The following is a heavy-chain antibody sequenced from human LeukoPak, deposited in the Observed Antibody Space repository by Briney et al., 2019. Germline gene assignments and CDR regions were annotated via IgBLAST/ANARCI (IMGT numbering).Heavy chain of an antibody. J-gene: IGHJ1*01. CDR3: AKDLPRIAVAGTPTH. Sequence: GGSLRLSCAASGFTFSSYSMNWVRQAPGKGLEWVSSISSSSSYIYYADSVKGRFTISRDNSKNTLHLQMNSLRAEDTAVYYCAKDLPRIAVAGTPTHWGQGTLVTVSS. CDR1: GFTFSSYS. D-gene: IGHD6-19*01. CDR2: ISSSSSYI. V-gene: IGHV3-21*04.